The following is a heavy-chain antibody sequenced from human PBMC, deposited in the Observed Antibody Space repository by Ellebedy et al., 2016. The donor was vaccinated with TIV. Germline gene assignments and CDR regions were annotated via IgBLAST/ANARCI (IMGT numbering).Heavy chain of an antibody. J-gene: IGHJ4*02. Sequence: GGSLRLSXAASGFSFSNYDMGWVRQSPGKGLEWVSTVTGSDIPGGSDNRYYADSVKGRFTISRDNSKDTLYLRMNSLRVEDTAMYYCASISATYQPFDHWGQGTLVTVSS. D-gene: IGHD1-14*01. V-gene: IGHV3-23*01. CDR2: VTGSDIPGGSDNR. CDR1: GFSFSNYD. CDR3: ASISATYQPFDH.